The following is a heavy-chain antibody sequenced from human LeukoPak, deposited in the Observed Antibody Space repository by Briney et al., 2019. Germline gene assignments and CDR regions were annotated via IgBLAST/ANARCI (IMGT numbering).Heavy chain of an antibody. D-gene: IGHD3-22*01. CDR1: GFTVSSNY. V-gene: IGHV3-53*01. CDR2: IYSGGST. CDR3: AKDRAAKYYYDSSGYYAY. J-gene: IGHJ4*02. Sequence: PGGSLRLSCAASGFTVSSNYMSWVRQAPGKGLEWVSVIYSGGSTYYADSVKGRFTISRDNSKNTLYLQMNSLRAEDTAVYYCAKDRAAKYYYDSSGYYAYWGQGTLVTVSS.